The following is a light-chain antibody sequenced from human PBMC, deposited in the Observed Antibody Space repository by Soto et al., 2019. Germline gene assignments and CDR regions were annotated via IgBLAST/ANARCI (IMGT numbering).Light chain of an antibody. Sequence: DIQMTQSPSTLSGAVGDGVTITCRAGQTISSWLAWYQQKPGKAPKLLIYKASTLKSGVPSRFSGSGSGTEFTLTISSLQPDDFATYYCLQDYNYPWTFGQGTKVDIK. CDR1: QTISSW. V-gene: IGKV1-5*03. CDR2: KAS. CDR3: LQDYNYPWT. J-gene: IGKJ1*01.